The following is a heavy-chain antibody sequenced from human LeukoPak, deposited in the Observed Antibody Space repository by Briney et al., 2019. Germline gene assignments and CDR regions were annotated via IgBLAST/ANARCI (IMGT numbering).Heavy chain of an antibody. CDR2: IYYSGST. V-gene: IGHV4-31*03. CDR3: ARAAHRVVSDDAFDI. J-gene: IGHJ3*02. Sequence: PSQTLSLTCTVSGGSISSGGYYWSWIRQHPGKGLEWIGYIYYSGSTYYNPSLKSRVTISVDTSKNQFSLKLSSVTAADTAVYYCARAAHRVVSDDAFDIWGQGTMVTVSS. D-gene: IGHD1-14*01. CDR1: GGSISSGGYY.